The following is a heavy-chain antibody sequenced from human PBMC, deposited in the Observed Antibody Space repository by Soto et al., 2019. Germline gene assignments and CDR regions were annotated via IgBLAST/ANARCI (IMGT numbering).Heavy chain of an antibody. CDR2: MSPESGNT. V-gene: IGHV1-8*01. J-gene: IGHJ4*02. CDR1: GYTFTDYD. D-gene: IGHD2-21*02. CDR3: EVTNGY. Sequence: ASVKVSCKASGYTFTDYDMNWVRQASGQGLEYMGWMSPESGNTGYAPQFQGRVTMTRNTSISTAYMELSSLRSEDTAVYYCEVTNGYWGQGTKVTVSS.